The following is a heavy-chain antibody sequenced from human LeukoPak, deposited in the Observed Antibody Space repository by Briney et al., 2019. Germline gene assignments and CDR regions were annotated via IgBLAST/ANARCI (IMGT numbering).Heavy chain of an antibody. CDR3: ARQNQGLGSRNWFDP. J-gene: IGHJ5*02. CDR1: GYSFVLYG. V-gene: IGHV1-18*01. CDR2: ISAYNGNT. Sequence: EASVKVSCKASGYSFVLYGISWVRQAPGQGPEWMGWISAYNGNTNYAQKLQGRVTMTTDTSTSTAYMELRSLRSDDTAVYYCARQNQGLGSRNWFDPWGQGTLVTVSS. D-gene: IGHD4-17*01.